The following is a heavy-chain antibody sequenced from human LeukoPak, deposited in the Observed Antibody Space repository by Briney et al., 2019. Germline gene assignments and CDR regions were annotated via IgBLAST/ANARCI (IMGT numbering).Heavy chain of an antibody. Sequence: SETLSLTCAVYGGSFSGYYWSWIRQPPGKGLEWIGEINHSGSTNYNPSLKSRVTISVDTSKSQFSLNLSAVTAADTAVYYCARHGHDTDNYEAHFDYWGQGTLVTVSS. CDR1: GGSFSGYY. CDR3: ARHGHDTDNYEAHFDY. CDR2: INHSGST. J-gene: IGHJ4*02. V-gene: IGHV4-34*01. D-gene: IGHD3-3*01.